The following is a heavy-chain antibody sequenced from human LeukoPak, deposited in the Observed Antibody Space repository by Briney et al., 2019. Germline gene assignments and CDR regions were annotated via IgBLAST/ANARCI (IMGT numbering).Heavy chain of an antibody. V-gene: IGHV3-30*18. CDR3: AKDYGYCSGGSCYPDWYFDL. Sequence: PGGSLRLSCAASGFIFSSYWMTWVRQAPGKGLEWVAVISYDGSNKYYADSVKGRFTLSRDNSKNTLYLQMNSLRAEDTAVYYCAKDYGYCSGGSCYPDWYFDLWGRGTPVTVSS. J-gene: IGHJ2*01. CDR1: GFIFSSYW. CDR2: ISYDGSNK. D-gene: IGHD2-15*01.